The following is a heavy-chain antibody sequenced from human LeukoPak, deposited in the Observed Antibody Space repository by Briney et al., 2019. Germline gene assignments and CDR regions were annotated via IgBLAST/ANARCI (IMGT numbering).Heavy chain of an antibody. CDR1: GGSTSSYY. CDR2: IYTSGST. J-gene: IGHJ3*02. D-gene: IGHD3-3*01. CDR3: ARDLVRVVTHAFDI. V-gene: IGHV4-4*07. Sequence: SETLSLTCTVSGGSTSSYYWSWIRQPAGKGLEWIGRIYTSGSTNYNPSLKSRVTMSVDTSKNQFSLKLSSVTAADTAVYYCARDLVRVVTHAFDIWGQGTMVTVSS.